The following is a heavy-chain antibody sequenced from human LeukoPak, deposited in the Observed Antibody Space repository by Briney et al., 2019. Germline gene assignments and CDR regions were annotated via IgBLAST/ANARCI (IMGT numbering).Heavy chain of an antibody. CDR3: ARRVVRSAFDI. Sequence: PGGSLRLSCAASGFTFNIFAMSWVRQAPGKGPEWVSIVGGIDSNTYYADSVKGRFTISRDNSKNTLYLQMDSLRVDDTALYYCARRVVRSAFDIWGLGTMVTVSS. J-gene: IGHJ3*02. CDR2: VGGIDSNT. CDR1: GFTFNIFA. V-gene: IGHV3-23*01. D-gene: IGHD3-3*01.